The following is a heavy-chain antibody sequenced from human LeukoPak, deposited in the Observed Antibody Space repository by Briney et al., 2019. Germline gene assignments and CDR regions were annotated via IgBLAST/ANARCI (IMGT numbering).Heavy chain of an antibody. D-gene: IGHD3-9*01. Sequence: SETLSLTCAVYGGSFSGYYWSWIRHPPGKGLEWIGEINHSGSTNYNPSLKSRVTISVDTSKNQFSLKLSSVTAADTAVYYCASRVLRYFDWLSHFDYWGQGTLVTVSS. CDR2: INHSGST. V-gene: IGHV4-34*01. CDR3: ASRVLRYFDWLSHFDY. CDR1: GGSFSGYY. J-gene: IGHJ4*02.